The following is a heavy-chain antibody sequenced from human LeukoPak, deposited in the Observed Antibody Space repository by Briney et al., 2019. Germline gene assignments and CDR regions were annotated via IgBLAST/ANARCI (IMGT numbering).Heavy chain of an antibody. CDR3: ETTSDYYGSDATTDY. J-gene: IGHJ4*02. D-gene: IGHD3-10*01. Sequence: GRSLRLSCAASGITFSRHGMHWVRQAPGKGPEWVALISYDGGNKNYADSVKGRFTISRDNSRNTLYLQMHSLRSEDTAIYYCETTSDYYGSDATTDYWGQGTLVTVSS. CDR2: ISYDGGNK. CDR1: GITFSRHG. V-gene: IGHV3-30*03.